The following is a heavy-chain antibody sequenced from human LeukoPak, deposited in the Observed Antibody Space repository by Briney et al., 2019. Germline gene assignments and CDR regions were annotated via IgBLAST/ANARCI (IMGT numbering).Heavy chain of an antibody. CDR2: IKQDGSEK. D-gene: IGHD3-10*01. Sequence: GGSLTLSCAASGFTVSSYWMRWVRQAPGKGLEWVANIKQDGSEKYYVDSVKGRFTTSRDNAKSSLYLQMNSLRAEDTAVYYCARDRRLLYFGELFHDAFDIWGQGTMVTVSS. V-gene: IGHV3-7*05. CDR3: ARDRRLLYFGELFHDAFDI. J-gene: IGHJ3*02. CDR1: GFTVSSYW.